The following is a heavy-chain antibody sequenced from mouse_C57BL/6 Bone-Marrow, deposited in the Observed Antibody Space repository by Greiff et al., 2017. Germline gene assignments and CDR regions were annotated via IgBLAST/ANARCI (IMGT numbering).Heavy chain of an antibody. CDR3: ALYYGNLWFAY. CDR2: INPYNGGT. J-gene: IGHJ3*01. CDR1: GYTFTDYY. D-gene: IGHD2-1*01. V-gene: IGHV1-19*01. Sequence: VQLKESGPVLVKPGASVKMSCKASGYTFTDYYMNWVKQSHGKSLEWIGVINPYNGGTSYNQKFKGKATLTVDKSSSTAYMELNSLTSEDSAVYYCALYYGNLWFAYWGQGTLVTVSA.